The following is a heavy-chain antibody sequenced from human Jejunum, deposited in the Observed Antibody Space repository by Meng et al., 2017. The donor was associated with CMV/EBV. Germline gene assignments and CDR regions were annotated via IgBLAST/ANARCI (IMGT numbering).Heavy chain of an antibody. D-gene: IGHD1-14*01. Sequence: FTLNSYGIHWFLQIPGKVLNWVAFIRFDGTNDLYADSAKGRFTISRDNPKNTVYLQMDILRIEDSAVYYCVKDWAFEYNGGGHYYFDSWGQGALVTVSS. J-gene: IGHJ4*01. CDR2: IRFDGTND. CDR1: FTLNSYG. CDR3: VKDWAFEYNGGGHYYFDS. V-gene: IGHV3-30*02.